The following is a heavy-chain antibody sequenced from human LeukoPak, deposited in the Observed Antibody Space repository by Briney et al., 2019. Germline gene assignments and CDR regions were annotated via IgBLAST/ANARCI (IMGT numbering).Heavy chain of an antibody. Sequence: EGSLRLSCAASGFTFSRYGMHWVRQAPGKGLEWVAFVRYDGSNKYYADSVKGRFTVSRDNSKNTLYLETNSLRTEDTAVYYCAKDRTSDNSDDDYWGQGALVTVSS. V-gene: IGHV3-30*02. J-gene: IGHJ4*02. D-gene: IGHD3-22*01. CDR1: GFTFSRYG. CDR2: VRYDGSNK. CDR3: AKDRTSDNSDDDY.